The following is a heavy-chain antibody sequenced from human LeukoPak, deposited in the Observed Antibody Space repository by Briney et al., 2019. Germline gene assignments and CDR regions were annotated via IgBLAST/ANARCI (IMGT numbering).Heavy chain of an antibody. CDR1: GGSVSSGSYY. J-gene: IGHJ4*02. Sequence: SETLSLTCTVSGGSVSSGSYYWSWIRQPPGKGLEWTGYIYYSGSTNYNPSLKSRVTISVDTSKNQFSLKLSSVTAADTAVYYCARSHCSSTSCPDYFDYWGQGTLVTVSS. CDR2: IYYSGST. D-gene: IGHD2-2*01. CDR3: ARSHCSSTSCPDYFDY. V-gene: IGHV4-61*01.